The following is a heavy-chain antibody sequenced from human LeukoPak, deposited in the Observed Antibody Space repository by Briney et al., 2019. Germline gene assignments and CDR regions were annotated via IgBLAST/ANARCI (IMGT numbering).Heavy chain of an antibody. V-gene: IGHV3-23*01. D-gene: IGHD3-3*01. Sequence: AISGSGGSTYYADSVKGRFTISRDNSKNTLYLQMNSLRAEDTAVYYCAKDRTIFGVVIHFDYWGQGPLVPVPS. J-gene: IGHJ4*02. CDR3: AKDRTIFGVVIHFDY. CDR2: ISGSGGST.